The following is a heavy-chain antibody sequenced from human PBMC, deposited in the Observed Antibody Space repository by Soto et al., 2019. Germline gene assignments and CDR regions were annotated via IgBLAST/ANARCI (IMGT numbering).Heavy chain of an antibody. CDR1: GFDLRSYW. CDR3: ARDPVGLDY. V-gene: IGHV3-7*01. J-gene: IGHJ4*02. CDR2: IKEDGSEE. Sequence: GGSLRLSCEASGFDLRSYWMSWVRQAPGKGLEWVANIKEDGSEEFYVDSVKGRFTISRDNAKNSLYLQMTALRAEDTAVYYCARDPVGLDYWGQGTLVTVSS.